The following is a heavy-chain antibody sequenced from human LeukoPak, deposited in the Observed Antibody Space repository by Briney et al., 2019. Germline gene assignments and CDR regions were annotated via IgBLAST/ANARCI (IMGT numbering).Heavy chain of an antibody. D-gene: IGHD4-17*01. CDR1: GYTFTSYY. V-gene: IGHV1-2*02. CDR3: ARGSTVTTIPYFYYFMDV. CDR2: INPNSGGT. J-gene: IGHJ6*03. Sequence: GASVKVSCKASGYTFTSYYMHWVRQDPGQGLEWMGWINPNSGGTNYAQKFQGRVTMTRDTSISTAYMELSRLRSDDTAVYYCARGSTVTTIPYFYYFMDVWGKGTTVTVSS.